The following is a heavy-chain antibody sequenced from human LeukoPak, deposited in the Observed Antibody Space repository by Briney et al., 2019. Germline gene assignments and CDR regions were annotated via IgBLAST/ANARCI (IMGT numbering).Heavy chain of an antibody. Sequence: GGSLRLSCAVSGLIVSSNYMSWVRQTLAKGLESVSSTSAGGDITHYAESVKGRFTISRDNSKSTLYLQMNSLRAEDTAIYFCAYLDSSGFYYGRLRYWGQGTPVTVSS. D-gene: IGHD3-22*01. V-gene: IGHV3-23*01. CDR1: GLIVSSNY. CDR2: TSAGGDIT. J-gene: IGHJ4*02. CDR3: AYLDSSGFYYGRLRY.